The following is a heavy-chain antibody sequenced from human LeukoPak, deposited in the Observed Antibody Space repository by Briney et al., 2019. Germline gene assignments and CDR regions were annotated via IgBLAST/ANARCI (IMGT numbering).Heavy chain of an antibody. Sequence: SETLSLTCTVSGGSISSYYWSWIRQPPGKGLEWIGYIYYSGSTNYNPSLKSRVTISVDTSKNQFSLKLSSVTAADTAVYYCARGVGQLVYYYYYMDVWGKGTTVTVSS. D-gene: IGHD6-6*01. CDR2: IYYSGST. CDR1: GGSISSYY. V-gene: IGHV4-59*01. J-gene: IGHJ6*03. CDR3: ARGVGQLVYYYYYMDV.